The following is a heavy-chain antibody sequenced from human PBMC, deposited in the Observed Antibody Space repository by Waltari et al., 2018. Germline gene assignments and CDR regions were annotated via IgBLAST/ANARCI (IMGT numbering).Heavy chain of an antibody. CDR3: ARELRFLEWLSYYFDY. CDR2: ISSSSSTI. Sequence: EVQLVESGGGLVQPGGSLRLSCAASGFTFSSYSMNWVRQAPGKGLEWVSYISSSSSTIYYADSVKGRFTISRDNAKNSLYLQMNSLRAEDTAVYYCARELRFLEWLSYYFDYWGQGTLVTVSS. V-gene: IGHV3-48*04. J-gene: IGHJ4*02. D-gene: IGHD3-3*01. CDR1: GFTFSSYS.